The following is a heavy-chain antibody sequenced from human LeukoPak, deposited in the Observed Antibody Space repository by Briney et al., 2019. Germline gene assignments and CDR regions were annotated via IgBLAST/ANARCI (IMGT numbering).Heavy chain of an antibody. CDR2: IKEDGSEK. Sequence: PGGSLRLSCAASGFTFRSYWLNWVRQTPGKGLEWVANIKEDGSEKYHVDSVKGRFTISRDNAKSSLYLQMNSLRAEDTALYYCARSIMGGGAFDYWGQGTQVTVSS. J-gene: IGHJ4*02. D-gene: IGHD3-10*01. V-gene: IGHV3-7*03. CDR1: GFTFRSYW. CDR3: ARSIMGGGAFDY.